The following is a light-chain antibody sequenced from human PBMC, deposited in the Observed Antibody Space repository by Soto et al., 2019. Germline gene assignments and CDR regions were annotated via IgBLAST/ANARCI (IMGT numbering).Light chain of an antibody. Sequence: QSALTQPASVSGSPGQSITISCTGTSSDVGSYNLFSWYQQHPGKAPKLMIYEGNKRPSGVSNRFSASKSGNTASLTISGLQAEDEADYYGCAYAGSNTLVFGGGTKVTVL. CDR3: CAYAGSNTLV. V-gene: IGLV2-23*01. J-gene: IGLJ2*01. CDR1: SSDVGSYNL. CDR2: EGN.